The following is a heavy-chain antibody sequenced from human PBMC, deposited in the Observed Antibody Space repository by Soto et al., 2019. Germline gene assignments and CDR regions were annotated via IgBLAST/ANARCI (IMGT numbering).Heavy chain of an antibody. D-gene: IGHD4-17*01. CDR2: IDPRGGET. CDR1: GYTLTELS. J-gene: IGHJ4*02. CDR3: ARGQDYSDCRY. Sequence: ASVKVSCKVSGYTLTELSMHWVRQAPGKGLEWMGGIDPRGGETSYAQKFQGRVTMTRDTSTSTVYMELSSLRSEDTAVYYCARGQDYSDCRYWGQGTLVTVSS. V-gene: IGHV1-24*01.